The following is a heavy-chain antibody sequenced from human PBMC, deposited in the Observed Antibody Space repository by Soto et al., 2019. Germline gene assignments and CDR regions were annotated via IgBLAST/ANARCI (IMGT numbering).Heavy chain of an antibody. V-gene: IGHV3-33*01. J-gene: IGHJ4*02. Sequence: GGSLRLSCAASGFTFSSYGMHWVRQAPGKGLEWVAVIWYDGSNKYYADPVKGRFTISRDNSKNALCLQMNSLRAEDTAVYYCARDLGRQQLVPGAGYWGQGTLVTVSS. D-gene: IGHD6-13*01. CDR3: ARDLGRQQLVPGAGY. CDR1: GFTFSSYG. CDR2: IWYDGSNK.